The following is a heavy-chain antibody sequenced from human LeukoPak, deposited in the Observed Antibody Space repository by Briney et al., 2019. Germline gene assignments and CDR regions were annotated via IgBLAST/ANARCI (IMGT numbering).Heavy chain of an antibody. J-gene: IGHJ6*02. D-gene: IGHD3-10*01. Sequence: GRSLRLSCAASGLTFSSYDMHSVRHATGKGLEWVSAIGTAGDTYYPGSVKGRLTISRENAKNSLYLQMNSLRAGDTAVYYCARSKRITMVRGDPYYYGMDVWGQGTTVTVSS. CDR2: IGTAGDT. CDR3: ARSKRITMVRGDPYYYGMDV. CDR1: GLTFSSYD. V-gene: IGHV3-13*01.